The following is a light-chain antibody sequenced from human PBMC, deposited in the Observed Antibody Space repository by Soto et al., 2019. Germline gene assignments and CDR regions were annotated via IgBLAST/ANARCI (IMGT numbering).Light chain of an antibody. CDR2: LAS. CDR1: QSISNY. J-gene: IGKJ1*01. Sequence: DIQMTQSPSSLSASVGDRVTITCRASQSISNYLSWYQQRPGKAPQLLIYLASSLPSGVPSRFSGSGSGTAFTLTISVLQPEDSATYYCQQTYKTPLTFGQGTKVEIK. V-gene: IGKV1-39*01. CDR3: QQTYKTPLT.